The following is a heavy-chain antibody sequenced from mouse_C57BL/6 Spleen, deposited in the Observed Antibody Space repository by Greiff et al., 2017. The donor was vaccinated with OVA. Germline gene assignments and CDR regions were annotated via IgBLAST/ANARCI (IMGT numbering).Heavy chain of an antibody. CDR1: GYTFTSYG. D-gene: IGHD4-1*01. CDR2: IYPRSGNT. CDR3: ARAELGRVDY. Sequence: QVQLKQSGAELARPGASVKLSCKASGYTFTSYGISWVKQRTGQGLEWIGEIYPRSGNTYYNEKFKGKATLTADKSSSTAYMELRSLTSEDSAVYFCARAELGRVDYWGQGTTLTVSS. J-gene: IGHJ2*01. V-gene: IGHV1-81*01.